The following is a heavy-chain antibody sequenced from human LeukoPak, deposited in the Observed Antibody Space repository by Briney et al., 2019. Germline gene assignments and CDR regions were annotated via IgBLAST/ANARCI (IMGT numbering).Heavy chain of an antibody. CDR3: ASPRPMITSDLWMDV. CDR2: IIPILGIA. Sequence: GSSVKVSCKASVGTFSSYAISWVRQAPGQGLEWMGRIIPILGIANYAQKFQGRVTITADQSTSTAYMELSSLRSEDTAVYYCASPRPMITSDLWMDVWGQGTTVTVSS. D-gene: IGHD3-16*01. J-gene: IGHJ6*02. CDR1: VGTFSSYA. V-gene: IGHV1-69*04.